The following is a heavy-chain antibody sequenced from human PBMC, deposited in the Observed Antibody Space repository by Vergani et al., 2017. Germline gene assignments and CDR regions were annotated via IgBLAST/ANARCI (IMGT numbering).Heavy chain of an antibody. CDR2: ISAYNGNT. D-gene: IGHD2-2*01. CDR1: GYTFTSYG. J-gene: IGHJ6*02. CDR3: ARDRSVVVPAAMFDYYYYGMDV. Sequence: QVQLVQSGAEVKKPGASVKVSCKASGYTFTSYGISWVRQAPGQGLEWMGWISAYNGNTNYAQKLQGRVTMTTDTSTSTAYMELRSLRSDDTAVYYCARDRSVVVPAAMFDYYYYGMDVWGQGTTVTVSS. V-gene: IGHV1-18*01.